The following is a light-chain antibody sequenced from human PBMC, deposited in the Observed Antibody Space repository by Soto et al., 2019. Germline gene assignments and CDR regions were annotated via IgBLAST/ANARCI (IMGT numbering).Light chain of an antibody. Sequence: DIQMTQSPSSLSASVGDRVTITCRASQSIIRSLNWYQQKPGKVPRILIHGASSLQTGVQPRFTGSGSGTDFTLTISSLHPDAFATYYCQQSYTTPLTFGGGTKVEVK. V-gene: IGKV1-39*01. CDR1: QSIIRS. CDR2: GAS. J-gene: IGKJ4*01. CDR3: QQSYTTPLT.